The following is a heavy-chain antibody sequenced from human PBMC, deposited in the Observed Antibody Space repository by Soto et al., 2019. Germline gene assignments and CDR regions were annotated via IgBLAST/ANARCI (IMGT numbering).Heavy chain of an antibody. D-gene: IGHD6-19*01. J-gene: IGHJ4*02. Sequence: SETLSLTCSVSGGSISGSYSSWIRQSPGKGLEWLGYVYYTGSTNYSPSLRSRVSISVDTSKNEFSLRLSSVTAADTAVYFCARSVAVPGAHIDYWGQGTQVTVSS. CDR1: GGSISGSY. V-gene: IGHV4-59*01. CDR3: ARSVAVPGAHIDY. CDR2: VYYTGST.